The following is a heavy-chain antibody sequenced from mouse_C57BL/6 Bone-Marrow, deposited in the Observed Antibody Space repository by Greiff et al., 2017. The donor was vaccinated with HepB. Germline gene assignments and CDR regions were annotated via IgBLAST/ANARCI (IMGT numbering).Heavy chain of an antibody. V-gene: IGHV1-15*01. J-gene: IGHJ2*01. Sequence: VQLQQSGAELVRPGASVTLSCKASGYTFTDYEMHWVKPTPVHGLEWIGAIDPETGGTAYNQKFKGKAILTADKSSSTAYMELRSLTSEDSAVYYCTRRGVYYNGSSYFDSWGQGTTLTVSS. D-gene: IGHD1-1*01. CDR3: TRRGVYYNGSSYFDS. CDR1: GYTFTDYE. CDR2: IDPETGGT.